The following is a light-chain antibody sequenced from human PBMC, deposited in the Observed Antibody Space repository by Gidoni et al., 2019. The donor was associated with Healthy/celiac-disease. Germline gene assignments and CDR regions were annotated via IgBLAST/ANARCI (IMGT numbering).Light chain of an antibody. CDR3: QRRSNWLT. V-gene: IGKV3-11*01. CDR2: DAS. Sequence: EIVSTQSPATLSLSPGERATLSCRASQSVSSHLAWYQQKPGQAPRLLIYDASDRATGIPARFSGSGSGTDFTLTISSLEPEDFAVYYCQRRSNWLTFGGXTKVEIK. J-gene: IGKJ4*01. CDR1: QSVSSH.